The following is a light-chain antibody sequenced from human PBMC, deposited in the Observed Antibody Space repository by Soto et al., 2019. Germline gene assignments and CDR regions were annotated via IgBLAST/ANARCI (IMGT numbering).Light chain of an antibody. CDR2: TAS. Sequence: DIQMTQSPSTLSASIGDRVTITCRASQSINNWLAWYQQKPGKAPKVLIYTASSLESGVPSRFSCSEHGTESTLTINSLQPDDFATYYYQQYDTYPFTLCPGTKVDIK. CDR3: QQYDTYPFT. J-gene: IGKJ3*01. CDR1: QSINNW. V-gene: IGKV1-5*03.